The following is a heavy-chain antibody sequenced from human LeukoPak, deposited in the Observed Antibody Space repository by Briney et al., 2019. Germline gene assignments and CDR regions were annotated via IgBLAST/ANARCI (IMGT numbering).Heavy chain of an antibody. CDR1: GFTFSSYG. V-gene: IGHV3-30*18. Sequence: GGSLRLSCAASGFTFSSYGMHWVRQAPGKGLGWVAVISYDGSNKYYADSVKGRFTISRDNSKNTLYLQMNSLRAEDTAVYYCAKTSQRGDVLLWFGEIDYWGQGTLVTVSS. CDR2: ISYDGSNK. CDR3: AKTSQRGDVLLWFGEIDY. D-gene: IGHD3-10*01. J-gene: IGHJ4*02.